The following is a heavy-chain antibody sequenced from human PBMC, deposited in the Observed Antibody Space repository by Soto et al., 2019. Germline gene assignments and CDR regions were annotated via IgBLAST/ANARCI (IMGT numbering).Heavy chain of an antibody. CDR2: INHSGST. D-gene: IGHD3-3*01. J-gene: IGHJ5*02. V-gene: IGHV4-34*01. CDR1: GVSFSSYY. Sequence: SETLSLTCAVYGVSFSSYYWSWIRQPPGKGLEWIGVINHSGSTNYDPSLKSRVTISIDTSKNQVSLTLSSVTAADTAVYYCARGEPRFMEWLLLSEYFDPWGQGTLVTV. CDR3: ARGEPRFMEWLLLSEYFDP.